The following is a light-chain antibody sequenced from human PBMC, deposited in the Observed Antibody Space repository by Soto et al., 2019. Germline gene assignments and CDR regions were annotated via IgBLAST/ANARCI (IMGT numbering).Light chain of an antibody. CDR3: QQLNNYPRT. CDR2: AAS. J-gene: IGKJ3*01. V-gene: IGKV1-39*01. Sequence: DIQMTQSPSSLSASVGERVIITCRASETISRYLNWYQSKPGKAPRLLISAASSLQSGVPSRFSGSGSGTDFTLTISSLQPEDFATYYCQQLNNYPRTFGPGTKVDIK. CDR1: ETISRY.